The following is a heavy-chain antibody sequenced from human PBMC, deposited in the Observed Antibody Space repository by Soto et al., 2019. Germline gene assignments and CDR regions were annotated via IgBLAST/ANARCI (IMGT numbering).Heavy chain of an antibody. CDR2: IYHTGTT. Sequence: SETLSLTCAVSGDSIIGIYHWAWIRQSPGRGLEWIASIYHTGTTYYTPSLESRVTISVDTSKNQFSLRLSSVTAADPAVYYCTRDGDGRMTTNPYYYYGMDVWGPGITVTVSS. J-gene: IGHJ6*02. CDR3: TRDGDGRMTTNPYYYYGMDV. CDR1: GDSIIGIYH. V-gene: IGHV4-38-2*02. D-gene: IGHD2-21*02.